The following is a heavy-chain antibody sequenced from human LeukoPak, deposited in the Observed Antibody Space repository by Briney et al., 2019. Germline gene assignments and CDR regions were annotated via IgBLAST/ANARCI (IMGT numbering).Heavy chain of an antibody. V-gene: IGHV3-7*01. CDR1: GFTFSSYW. J-gene: IGHJ4*02. CDR2: IKQDGSEK. Sequence: GGSLRLSCAASGFTFSSYWMSWVRQAPGKGLEWVANIKQDGSEKYYVDSVKGRFTISRDSAKNSLNLQMSSLRAEDTAVYYCARGYSGYDYYSLGYWGQGTLVTVSS. CDR3: ARGYSGYDYYSLGY. D-gene: IGHD5-12*01.